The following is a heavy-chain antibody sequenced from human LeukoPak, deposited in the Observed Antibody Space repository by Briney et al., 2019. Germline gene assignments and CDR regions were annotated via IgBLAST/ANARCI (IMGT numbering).Heavy chain of an antibody. CDR1: GFTFSSYE. D-gene: IGHD4-23*01. Sequence: GGSLRLSCAASGFTFSSYEMNWVRQARGKGLEWVSYISSSGSTIYYADSVKGRFTISRDNAKNSLYLQMNSLRAEDTAVYYCARDRYGGNPYYFDYWGQGTLVTVSS. V-gene: IGHV3-48*03. CDR2: ISSSGSTI. CDR3: ARDRYGGNPYYFDY. J-gene: IGHJ4*02.